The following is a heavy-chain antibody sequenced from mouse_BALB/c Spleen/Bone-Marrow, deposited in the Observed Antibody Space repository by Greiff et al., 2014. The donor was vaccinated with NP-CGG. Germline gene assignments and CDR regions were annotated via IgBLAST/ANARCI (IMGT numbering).Heavy chain of an antibody. J-gene: IGHJ4*01. D-gene: IGHD1-1*01. Sequence: EVKLMESGPELVKPGASVKVSCKASDYAFTGYNIYWVKQSHGKSLEWIGYIDPYSGGTNYNQKFKGKATLTVDKSSSTAYMHFSSLTSEDSAVYYCARELSQAMDYWGQRTTVSVSS. V-gene: IGHV1S135*01. CDR2: IDPYSGGT. CDR3: ARELSQAMDY. CDR1: DYAFTGYN.